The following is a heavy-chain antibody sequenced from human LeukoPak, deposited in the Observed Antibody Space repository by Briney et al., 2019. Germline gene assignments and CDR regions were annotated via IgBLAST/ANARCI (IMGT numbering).Heavy chain of an antibody. D-gene: IGHD3-16*01. CDR3: ARQWFSYAYIIRGGAFDI. J-gene: IGHJ3*02. CDR1: GGSISSSSYY. V-gene: IGHV4-39*01. CDR2: IYYSGST. Sequence: SETLSLTCTVSGGSISSSSYYWGWIRQPPGKGLEWIGSIYYSGSTYYNPSLKSRVTISVDTSKNQFSLKLSSVTAADTAVYYCARQWFSYAYIIRGGAFDIWGQGTMVTVSS.